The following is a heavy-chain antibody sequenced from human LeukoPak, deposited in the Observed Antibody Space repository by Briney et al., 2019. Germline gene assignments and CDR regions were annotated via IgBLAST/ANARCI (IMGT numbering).Heavy chain of an antibody. D-gene: IGHD3-9*01. CDR2: INHSGST. CDR1: GGSISSGGYY. J-gene: IGHJ4*02. Sequence: SETLSLTCTVSGGSISSGGYYWSWIRQPPGKGLEWIGEINHSGSTNYNPSLKSRVTISVDTSKNQFSLKLSSVTAADTAVYYCARGRYDIGGFDYWGQGTLVTVSS. CDR3: ARGRYDIGGFDY. V-gene: IGHV4-39*07.